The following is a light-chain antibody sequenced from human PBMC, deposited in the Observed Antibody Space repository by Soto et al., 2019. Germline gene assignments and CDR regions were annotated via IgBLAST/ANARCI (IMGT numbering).Light chain of an antibody. CDR1: QSISSW. Sequence: DIQMTQSPSTLSSSVGDRVTLTCRASQSISSWLAWYKQKPGKAPKLLIYDASSLESGVPSRFRGSGSGTEFTLTISSLKPDDFETYYCQQYNSYLWTFGQGTKVDIK. V-gene: IGKV1-5*01. J-gene: IGKJ1*01. CDR2: DAS. CDR3: QQYNSYLWT.